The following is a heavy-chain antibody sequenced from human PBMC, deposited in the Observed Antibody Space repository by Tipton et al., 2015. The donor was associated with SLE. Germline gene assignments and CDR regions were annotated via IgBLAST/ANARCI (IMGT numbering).Heavy chain of an antibody. J-gene: IGHJ4*02. CDR2: IYSGCST. V-gene: IGHV3-53*05. D-gene: IGHD4-17*01. Sequence: GSLRLSCAASGFTVSSNYMSWVRQAPGKGLEWVSVIYSGCSTYYADSVKGRFTISRDNSKNTLYLQMNSLRAEDTAVYYCARESTVTTSDYWGQGTLITVST. CDR3: ARESTVTTSDY. CDR1: GFTVSSNY.